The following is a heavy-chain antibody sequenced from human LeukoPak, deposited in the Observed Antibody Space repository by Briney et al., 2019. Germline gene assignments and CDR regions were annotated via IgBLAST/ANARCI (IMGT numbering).Heavy chain of an antibody. CDR1: GGSISSNTYY. CDR2: ISYGGNT. CDR3: ARGNEVGGLDY. V-gene: IGHV4-39*01. D-gene: IGHD1-26*01. Sequence: PSETLSLTCSVSGGSISSNTYYWGWIRQPPGKGLEWIGSISYGGNTYYNPSLKSRLTVSVDTSRNQFSLKLSSVTAADTAVYYCARGNEVGGLDYWGQGTLVTVSS. J-gene: IGHJ4*02.